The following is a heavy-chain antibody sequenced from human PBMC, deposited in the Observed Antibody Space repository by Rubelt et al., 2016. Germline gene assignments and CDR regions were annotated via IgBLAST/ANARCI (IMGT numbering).Heavy chain of an antibody. CDR3: EPVVVPAAYMPRDYYMDV. J-gene: IGHJ6*03. Sequence: QLQLQESGPGLVKPSETLSLTCTVSGYSISSGYYWGWIRQPPGKGLEWIGSIYHSGSTYYNPSLKSRVTISVDTSKNKFSRKLSDGIAACTAVYYCEPVVVPAAYMPRDYYMDVWGKGTTGTGS. D-gene: IGHD2-2*01. CDR2: IYHSGST. CDR1: GYSISSGYY. V-gene: IGHV4-38-2*02.